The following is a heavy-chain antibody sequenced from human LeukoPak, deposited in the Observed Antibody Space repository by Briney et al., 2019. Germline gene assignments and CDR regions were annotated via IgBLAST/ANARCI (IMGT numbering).Heavy chain of an antibody. D-gene: IGHD6-25*01. J-gene: IGHJ4*02. CDR2: IKSAGAT. CDR3: AKDSGHTPFDK. Sequence: PGGSLRLSCAVSGFTVSTNYMSWVRLAPGKGLEWVSTIKSAGATHYSDSVKGRFTISRDSSNNVLFLQMNSLRVDDTAVYYCAKDSGHTPFDKWGQGTLVTVSS. CDR1: GFTVSTNY. V-gene: IGHV3-53*01.